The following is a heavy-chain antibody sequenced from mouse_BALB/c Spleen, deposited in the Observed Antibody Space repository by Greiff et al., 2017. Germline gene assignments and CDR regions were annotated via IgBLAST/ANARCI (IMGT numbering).Heavy chain of an antibody. CDR3: ARLRGNYYFDY. CDR1: GYAFSSSW. CDR2: IYPGDGDT. J-gene: IGHJ2*01. V-gene: IGHV1-82*01. D-gene: IGHD2-1*01. Sequence: QVQLQQSGPELVKPGASVKISCKASGYAFSSSWMNWVKQRPGQGLEWIGRIYPGDGDTNYNGKFKGKATLTADKSSSTAYMQLSSLTSVDSAVYFCARLRGNYYFDYWGQGTTLTVSS.